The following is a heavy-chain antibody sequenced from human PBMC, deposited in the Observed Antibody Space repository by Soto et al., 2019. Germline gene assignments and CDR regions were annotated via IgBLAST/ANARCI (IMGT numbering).Heavy chain of an antibody. CDR2: FYYSGNT. J-gene: IGHJ6*02. CDR3: ARMYNSGFYRPEGDYFFYGMDV. Sequence: SETLSLTCTVSGDSISDYYWSWIRQPAGKGLEWIGRFYYSGNTKSNPSLKSRVTMSADTSKNQFSLSLRSVTAADSAIYYCARMYNSGFYRPEGDYFFYGMDVWGQGXTVTVYS. CDR1: GDSISDYY. D-gene: IGHD6-19*01. V-gene: IGHV4-4*07.